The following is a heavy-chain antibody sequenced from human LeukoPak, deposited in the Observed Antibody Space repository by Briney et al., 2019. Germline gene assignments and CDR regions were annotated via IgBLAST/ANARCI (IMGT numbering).Heavy chain of an antibody. V-gene: IGHV3-9*03. J-gene: IGHJ4*02. Sequence: GGSLRLSCAASGFTFDDYAMHWVRQAPGKGLEWVSGISWSSGSTAYADSVKGRFTISRDNAKNLLYLQMNSLRAEDMAVYYCARRVISDYWGQGTLVIVSS. D-gene: IGHD3-22*01. CDR3: ARRVISDY. CDR1: GFTFDDYA. CDR2: ISWSSGST.